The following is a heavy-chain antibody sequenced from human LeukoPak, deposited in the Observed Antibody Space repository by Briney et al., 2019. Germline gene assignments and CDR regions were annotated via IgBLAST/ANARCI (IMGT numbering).Heavy chain of an antibody. CDR1: GFTFSSYA. CDR2: ISYDGSSK. J-gene: IGHJ3*02. CDR3: ARDSPFFGTTLAFDI. Sequence: GGSLRLSCAASGFTFSSYAMHWVRQAPGKGLEWVAVISYDGSSKYYADSVKGRFTISRDNSKNTLYLQMNSLRAEDTAVYYCARDSPFFGTTLAFDIWGQGTMVTVSS. D-gene: IGHD1-7*01. V-gene: IGHV3-30-3*01.